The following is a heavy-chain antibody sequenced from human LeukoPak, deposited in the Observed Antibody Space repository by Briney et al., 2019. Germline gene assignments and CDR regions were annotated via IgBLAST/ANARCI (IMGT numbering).Heavy chain of an antibody. D-gene: IGHD4-17*01. CDR3: ARGYDYGDYVGDFDY. J-gene: IGHJ4*02. CDR1: GYTFTSYP. Sequence: ASVKVSCKASGYTFTSYPISWVRQAPGQGLEWVGWITTYNGNTNYAQKLQGRVTMITDTSTSTAYMDLRGLRSDDTAVYYCARGYDYGDYVGDFDYWGRGTLVTVSS. CDR2: ITTYNGNT. V-gene: IGHV1-18*01.